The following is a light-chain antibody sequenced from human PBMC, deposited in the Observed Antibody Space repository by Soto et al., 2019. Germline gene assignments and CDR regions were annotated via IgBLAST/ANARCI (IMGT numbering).Light chain of an antibody. V-gene: IGKV1-39*01. Sequence: DIQMTQSPSSLSASVGDRVTITCRASQSISSYLNWYQQKPGKAPKLLIYAASILQSGVPSRFSGSGSGTDFTLTISSLQPEDFATYYCQQSYSTLTFGGGTKVEIK. CDR3: QQSYSTLT. CDR2: AAS. CDR1: QSISSY. J-gene: IGKJ4*01.